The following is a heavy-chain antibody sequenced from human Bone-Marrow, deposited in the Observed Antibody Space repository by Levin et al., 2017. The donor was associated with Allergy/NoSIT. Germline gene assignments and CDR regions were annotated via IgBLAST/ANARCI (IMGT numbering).Heavy chain of an antibody. D-gene: IGHD2-15*01. V-gene: IGHV1-69*01. CDR2: IIPIFGTA. CDR1: GGTFSSYA. J-gene: IGHJ4*02. Sequence: KISCKASGGTFSSYAISWVRQAPGQGLEWMGGIIPIFGTANYAQKFQGRVTITADESTSTAYMELSSLRSEDTAVYYCARSDCSGGSCYSDFDYWGQGTLVTVSS. CDR3: ARSDCSGGSCYSDFDY.